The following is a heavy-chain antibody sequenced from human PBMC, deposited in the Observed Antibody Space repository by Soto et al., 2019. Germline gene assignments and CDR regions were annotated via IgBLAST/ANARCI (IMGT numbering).Heavy chain of an antibody. CDR2: ISGSGDAT. V-gene: IGHV3-23*01. D-gene: IGHD3-10*02. CDR1: GFTFNTYA. CDR3: AKEMFNYYYYYAMDV. J-gene: IGHJ6*02. Sequence: EAQLLESGGGLVQPGGSLRLSCTASGFTFNTYAMRWVRQAPGKGLEWVSGISGSGDATYYADSVKGRFTISRDNSKNMLYLQMNSLRAEDTAVYYCAKEMFNYYYYYAMDVWGQGTTVTVSS.